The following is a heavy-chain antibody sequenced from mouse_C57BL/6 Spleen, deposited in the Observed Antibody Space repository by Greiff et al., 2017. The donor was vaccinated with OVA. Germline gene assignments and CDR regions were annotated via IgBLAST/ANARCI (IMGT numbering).Heavy chain of an antibody. J-gene: IGHJ2*01. Sequence: QVQLQQPGAELVRPGSSVKLSCKASGYTFTSYWMHWVKQRPIQGLEWIGNIDPSDSETHYNQKFKDKATLTVDKSSSTAYMQLSSLTSEDSAVYYCARGLDYGSSYVDFDYWGQGTTLTVSS. CDR3: ARGLDYGSSYVDFDY. CDR2: IDPSDSET. D-gene: IGHD1-1*01. V-gene: IGHV1-52*01. CDR1: GYTFTSYW.